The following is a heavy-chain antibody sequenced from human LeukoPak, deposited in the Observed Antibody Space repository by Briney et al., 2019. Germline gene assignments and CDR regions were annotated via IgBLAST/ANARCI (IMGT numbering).Heavy chain of an antibody. CDR2: VSGSGGSI. Sequence: GGSLRLSCAASGFTFSSNVMSWVRQAPGKGLEWVSSVSGSGGSIYYADSVKGRFTISRDNAKNSLYLQMNSLRAEDTSVYYCATYYGSPRYYFDYWGQGTLVTVSS. CDR1: GFTFSSNV. D-gene: IGHD3-10*01. CDR3: ATYYGSPRYYFDY. V-gene: IGHV3-23*01. J-gene: IGHJ4*02.